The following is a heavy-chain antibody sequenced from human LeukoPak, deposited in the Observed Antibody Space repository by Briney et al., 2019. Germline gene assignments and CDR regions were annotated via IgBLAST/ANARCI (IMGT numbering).Heavy chain of an antibody. D-gene: IGHD3-10*01. CDR3: ARGGRQYYGSGSQYYYYYMDV. CDR2: ISSSGSTI. CDR1: GFTFSSYE. J-gene: IGHJ6*03. Sequence: PGGSLRLSCAASGFTFSSYEMNWVRQAPGKGLEWVSYISSSGSTIYYADSVKGRFTISRDNAKNSLYLQMNSLRAEDTAVYYCARGGRQYYGSGSQYYYYYMDVWGKGTTVTISS. V-gene: IGHV3-48*03.